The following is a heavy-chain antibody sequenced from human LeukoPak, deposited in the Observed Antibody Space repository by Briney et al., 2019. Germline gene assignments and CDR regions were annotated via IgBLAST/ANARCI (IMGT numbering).Heavy chain of an antibody. V-gene: IGHV4-30-4*01. CDR3: ARATYYDFWSGYSDWFDP. D-gene: IGHD3-3*01. CDR2: IYYSGST. J-gene: IGHJ5*02. CDR1: GGSISSSSYY. Sequence: SETLSLTCTVSGGSISSSSYYWSWIRQPPGKGLEWIGYIYYSGSTYYNPSLKSRVTISVDTSKNQFSLKLSSVTAADTAVYYCARATYYDFWSGYSDWFDPWGQGTLVTVSS.